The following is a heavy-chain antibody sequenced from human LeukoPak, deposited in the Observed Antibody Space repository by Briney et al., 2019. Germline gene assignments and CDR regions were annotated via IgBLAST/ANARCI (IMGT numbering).Heavy chain of an antibody. J-gene: IGHJ3*02. CDR3: ARAILWFGELSRVGDAFDI. V-gene: IGHV4-59*01. D-gene: IGHD3-10*01. Sequence: SETLSLTCTVSGGSISSYYWSWIRQPPGKGLEWIGYIYYSGSTNYNPSLKSRVTISVDTSKNQFSLKLSSVTAADTAVYYCARAILWFGELSRVGDAFDIWGRGTMVTVSS. CDR2: IYYSGST. CDR1: GGSISSYY.